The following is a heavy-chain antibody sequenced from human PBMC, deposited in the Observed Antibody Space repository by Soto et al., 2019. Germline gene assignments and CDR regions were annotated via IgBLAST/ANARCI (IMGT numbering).Heavy chain of an antibody. CDR3: PRGLVVATTPFDY. Sequence: PSETLSLTCTVSGGSITSYYWSWIRQPPGKGLEWIGYIHYNGKTNQNPSLKSRVTISLDTSKNQFSLKLSSVTGADTAVYYCPRGLVVATTPFDYCSQGTLVTVSS. CDR2: IHYNGKT. V-gene: IGHV4-59*01. D-gene: IGHD2-15*01. CDR1: GGSITSYY. J-gene: IGHJ4*02.